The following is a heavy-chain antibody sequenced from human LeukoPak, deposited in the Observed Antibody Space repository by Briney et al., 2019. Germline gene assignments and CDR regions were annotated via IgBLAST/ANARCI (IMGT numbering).Heavy chain of an antibody. D-gene: IGHD3-16*01. V-gene: IGHV4-59*01. CDR3: AREWGLNGIDY. Sequence: SETLSLTCTVSGGSISSYYWSWIRQPPGKGLEWIGYIYYSGSTNYNPSLKSRVIISIDTSKNQFSLQLSSVTAADTAVYYCAREWGLNGIDYWGQGTLVTVAS. CDR2: IYYSGST. J-gene: IGHJ4*02. CDR1: GGSISSYY.